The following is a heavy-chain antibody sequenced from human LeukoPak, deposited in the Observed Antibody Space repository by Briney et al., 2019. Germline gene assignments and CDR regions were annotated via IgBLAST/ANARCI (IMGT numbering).Heavy chain of an antibody. CDR1: GYTFTNYY. V-gene: IGHV1-46*01. D-gene: IGHD1-26*01. J-gene: IGHJ3*02. CDR3: AKVESWEHSGRYQDDFDI. Sequence: GASVKVSCKASGYTFTNYYIHWVRQAPGQGLEWMGVINPNGGSTSYAQMFQGRVTMTRDMSTNTLYMELSSLRSEDTAVYYCAKVESWEHSGRYQDDFDIWGKGTMVTVSS. CDR2: INPNGGST.